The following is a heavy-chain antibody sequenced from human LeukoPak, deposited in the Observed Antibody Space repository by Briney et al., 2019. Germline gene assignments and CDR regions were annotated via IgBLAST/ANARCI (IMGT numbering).Heavy chain of an antibody. CDR1: GFTFSSYA. V-gene: IGHV3-30-3*01. Sequence: GGSLRLSCAASGFTFSSYAMHWVRQAPGKGLEWVAVISYDGSNKYYADSVKGRFTISRDNSKNTLYLQMNSLRAEDTAVYYCARDHPRVYWGQGTLVTVSS. J-gene: IGHJ4*02. CDR3: ARDHPRVY. CDR2: ISYDGSNK.